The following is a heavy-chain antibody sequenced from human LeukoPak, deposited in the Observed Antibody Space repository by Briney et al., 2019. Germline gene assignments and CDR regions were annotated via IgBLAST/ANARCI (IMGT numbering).Heavy chain of an antibody. V-gene: IGHV3-23*01. CDR1: GFTFSRYA. D-gene: IGHD2-15*01. Sequence: PGGSLRLSCAASGFTFSRYAMTWVRQAPGKGLEWVSASTGSGGTTYYADSVMGRFTISRDNSKNTLYLQMDGLRAEDTAVYYCAKVSVVVVAAPAEYFRHWGQGTLVTVSS. J-gene: IGHJ1*01. CDR3: AKVSVVVVAAPAEYFRH. CDR2: STGSGGTT.